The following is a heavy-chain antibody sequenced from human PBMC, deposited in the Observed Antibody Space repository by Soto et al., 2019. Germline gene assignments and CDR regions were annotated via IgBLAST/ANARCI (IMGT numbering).Heavy chain of an antibody. CDR3: ARDPPIAARQTPDY. J-gene: IGHJ4*02. CDR2: IIPILGIA. Sequence: SVKVSCKASGGTFSSYTISWVRQAPGQGLEWMGRIIPILGIANYAQKFQGRVTITADKSTSTAYMELSSLRSEDTAVYYCARDPPIAARQTPDYWGQGTLVTVSS. V-gene: IGHV1-69*04. D-gene: IGHD6-6*01. CDR1: GGTFSSYT.